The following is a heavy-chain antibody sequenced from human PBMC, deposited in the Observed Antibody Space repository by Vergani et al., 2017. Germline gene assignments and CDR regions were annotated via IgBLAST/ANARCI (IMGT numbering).Heavy chain of an antibody. D-gene: IGHD6-13*01. CDR2: ISGSGGST. V-gene: IGHV3-23*04. Sequence: EVQLVESGGGLVQPGRPLRLSCAASVFPFDDFAIHWVRQALGKGLEWVSAISGSGGSTYYADSVKGRFTISRDNSKNTLYLQMNSLRAEDTAVYYCAKDGRQQLVCDYFDYWGQGTLVTVSS. J-gene: IGHJ4*02. CDR1: VFPFDDFA. CDR3: AKDGRQQLVCDYFDY.